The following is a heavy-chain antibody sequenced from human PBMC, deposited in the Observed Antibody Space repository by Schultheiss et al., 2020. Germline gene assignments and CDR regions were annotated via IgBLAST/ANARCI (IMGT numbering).Heavy chain of an antibody. CDR1: GYTFTSYD. J-gene: IGHJ4*02. V-gene: IGHV1-69*06. Sequence: SVKVSCKASGYTFTSYDINWVRQATGQGLEWMGGIIPIFGTANYAQKFQGRVTITADKSTSTAYMELSSLRSEDTAVYYCAEEPDYGDYEFVYWGQGTLVTVS. CDR2: IIPIFGTA. CDR3: AEEPDYGDYEFVY. D-gene: IGHD4-17*01.